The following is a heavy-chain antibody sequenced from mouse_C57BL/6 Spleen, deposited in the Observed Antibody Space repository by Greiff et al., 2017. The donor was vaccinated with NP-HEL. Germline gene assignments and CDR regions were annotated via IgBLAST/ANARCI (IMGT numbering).Heavy chain of an antibody. CDR2: IDPSDSYT. Sequence: VQLQQPGAELVMPGASVKLSCKASGYTFTSYWMHWVKQRPGQGLEWIGEIDPSDSYTNYNQKFKGKSTLTVDKSSSTAYMQLSSLTSEDSAVYYCARRDSSGYVVYWGQGTTLTVSS. J-gene: IGHJ2*01. V-gene: IGHV1-69*01. CDR3: ARRDSSGYVVY. CDR1: GYTFTSYW. D-gene: IGHD3-2*02.